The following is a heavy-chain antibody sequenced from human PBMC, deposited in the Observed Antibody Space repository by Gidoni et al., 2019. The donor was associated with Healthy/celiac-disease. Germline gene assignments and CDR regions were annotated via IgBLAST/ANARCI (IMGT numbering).Heavy chain of an antibody. CDR3: ARDLTAAGDLDY. J-gene: IGHJ4*02. CDR2: ISYDGSNK. V-gene: IGHV3-30*04. CDR1: GFIFSSYA. D-gene: IGHD6-13*01. Sequence: QVQLVESGGGVVKPGRSLRLSCAASGFIFSSYAMHWVRQAPGKGLEWVAVISYDGSNKYYADSVKGRFTISRDNSKNTLYLQMNSLRAEDTAVYYCARDLTAAGDLDYWGQGTLVTVSS.